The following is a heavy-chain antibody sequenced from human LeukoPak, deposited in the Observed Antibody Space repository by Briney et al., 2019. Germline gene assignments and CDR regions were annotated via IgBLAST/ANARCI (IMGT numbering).Heavy chain of an antibody. V-gene: IGHV4-34*01. CDR1: GGSFSGYY. CDR3: ARDDDYGDPTWFDP. Sequence: SATLSLTCAVYGGSFSGYYWSWIRQPPGKGLEWIGEINHSGSTNYNPSLKSRVTISVDTSKNQFSLKLSSVTAADTAVYYCARDDDYGDPTWFDPWGQGTLVTVSS. J-gene: IGHJ5*02. CDR2: INHSGST. D-gene: IGHD4-17*01.